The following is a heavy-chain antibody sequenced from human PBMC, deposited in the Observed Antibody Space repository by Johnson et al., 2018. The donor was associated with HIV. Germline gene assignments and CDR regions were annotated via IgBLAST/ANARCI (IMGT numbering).Heavy chain of an antibody. D-gene: IGHD2-15*01. CDR2: IGTAGDT. J-gene: IGHJ3*02. V-gene: IGHV3-13*01. Sequence: VQLVESGGGVVQPGGSLTLSCAASGFSFSSYDMHWVRQATGKGLEWVSGIGTAGDTYYANSVKGRFPISRDNSKNTLYLQMNSLRAEDTAVYYCARDLIVVVVAATQWGDAFDIWGQGTMVTVSS. CDR3: ARDLIVVVVAATQWGDAFDI. CDR1: GFSFSSYD.